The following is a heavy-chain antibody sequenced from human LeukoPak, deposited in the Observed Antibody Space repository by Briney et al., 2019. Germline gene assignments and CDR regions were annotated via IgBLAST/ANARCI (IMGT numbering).Heavy chain of an antibody. J-gene: IGHJ4*02. CDR2: INHSGST. D-gene: IGHD1-14*01. Sequence: SETLSLTCAVYGGSFSGYYWSWIRQPPGKGLEWIGEINHSGSTNYNPSLKSRVTISVDTSKNQFSLKLSSVTAADTAVYYCAGTPRPDSVGDYWGQGTLVTVSS. CDR3: AGTPRPDSVGDY. V-gene: IGHV4-34*01. CDR1: GGSFSGYY.